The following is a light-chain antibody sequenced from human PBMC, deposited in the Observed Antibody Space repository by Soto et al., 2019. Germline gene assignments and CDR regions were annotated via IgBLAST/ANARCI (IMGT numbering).Light chain of an antibody. V-gene: IGKV3-15*01. CDR3: QQYNDWPPMYT. J-gene: IGKJ2*01. CDR2: GAS. Sequence: EIVMTQSPATLSVSPGERATLSCRASQRISSNLVWYQQKPGQAPRLLIYGASTRATGIPARFSGSGSGTEFTLTISSLQSEDFAVYYCQQYNDWPPMYTFGQGTKLEIK. CDR1: QRISSN.